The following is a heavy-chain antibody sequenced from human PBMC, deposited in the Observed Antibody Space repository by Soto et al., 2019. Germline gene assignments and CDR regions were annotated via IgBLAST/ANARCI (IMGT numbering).Heavy chain of an antibody. V-gene: IGHV1-46*01. CDR2: INPSGGST. CDR1: GYTFTSYY. Sequence: GGSVKVSCKASGYTFTSYYMHWVRQAPGQGLEWMGIINPSGGSTSYAQKFQGRVTMTRDTSTSTVYMELSSLRSEATAVYYCAREGYCSGGGCYALDVWGQGTTVTVSS. CDR3: AREGYCSGGGCYALDV. D-gene: IGHD2-15*01. J-gene: IGHJ6*02.